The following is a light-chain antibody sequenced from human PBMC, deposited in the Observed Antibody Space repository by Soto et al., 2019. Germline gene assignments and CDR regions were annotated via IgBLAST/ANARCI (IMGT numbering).Light chain of an antibody. V-gene: IGLV2-8*01. J-gene: IGLJ2*01. CDR2: DVT. Sequence: QSVLTQPPYASGSPGQSVTISCTGASSDVGGYNFVSWYQHHPGKAPRLMIYDVTQRPSGVPDRFSGSKSGNTASLTVSGLQVDDEAYYYCSSYAGSSIPVAFGGGTKLTVL. CDR1: SSDVGGYNF. CDR3: SSYAGSSIPVA.